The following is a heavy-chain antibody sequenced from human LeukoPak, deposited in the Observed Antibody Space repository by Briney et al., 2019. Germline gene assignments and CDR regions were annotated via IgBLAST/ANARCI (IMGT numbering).Heavy chain of an antibody. D-gene: IGHD1-26*01. CDR2: INPKSGGT. CDR1: GYTFIGCY. CDR3: AIASGNYFLDY. Sequence: ASVKVSCKASGYTFIGCYMHWVRQAPGRGLEWMGRINPKSGGTNYAQKFQDRVTMTRDASINTAYMELSSLRSDDTAVYYCAIASGNYFLDYWGQGTLVIVSS. J-gene: IGHJ4*02. V-gene: IGHV1-2*06.